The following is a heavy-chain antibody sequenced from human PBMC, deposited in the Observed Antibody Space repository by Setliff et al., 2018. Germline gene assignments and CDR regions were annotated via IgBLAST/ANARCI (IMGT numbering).Heavy chain of an antibody. J-gene: IGHJ4*02. CDR1: GYTLTELS. V-gene: IGHV1-24*01. CDR3: ATLAFTYYYDSSGYYPHDY. Sequence: GASVKVSCKVSGYTLTELSMHWVRQAPGKGLEWMGGFDPEDGETIYAQKFQGRVTMTEDTSTDTAYMELSSPRSEDTAVYYCATLAFTYYYDSSGYYPHDYWGQGTLVTVSS. CDR2: FDPEDGET. D-gene: IGHD3-22*01.